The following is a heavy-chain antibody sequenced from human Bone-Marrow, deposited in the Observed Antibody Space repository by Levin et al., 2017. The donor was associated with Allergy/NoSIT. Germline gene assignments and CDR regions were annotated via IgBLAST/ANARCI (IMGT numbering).Heavy chain of an antibody. J-gene: IGHJ6*02. CDR3: AKVPADLYYYYGLDA. CDR1: GITFNNNA. D-gene: IGHD6-13*01. Sequence: GESLKISCEASGITFNNNAMTWVRQAPGKGLEWVSTISGSGDTTYYADSVKGRFTISRDNSKNTVYLQMNSRRAEDTGIFFCAKVPADLYYYYGLDAWGQGTTVTVSS. V-gene: IGHV3-23*01. CDR2: ISGSGDTT.